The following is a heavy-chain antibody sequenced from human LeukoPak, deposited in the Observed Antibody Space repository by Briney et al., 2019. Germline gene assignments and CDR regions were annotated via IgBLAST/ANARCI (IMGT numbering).Heavy chain of an antibody. V-gene: IGHV3-30*18. Sequence: PGGSLTLSCAASGFTFSSYGMHWVRQAPGKGLEWVAVISYDGSNKYYADSVKGRFTISRDNSKNTLYLQMNSLRAEDTAVYYCAKETDGEWLFDYWGQGTLVTVSS. D-gene: IGHD3-3*01. J-gene: IGHJ4*02. CDR2: ISYDGSNK. CDR1: GFTFSSYG. CDR3: AKETDGEWLFDY.